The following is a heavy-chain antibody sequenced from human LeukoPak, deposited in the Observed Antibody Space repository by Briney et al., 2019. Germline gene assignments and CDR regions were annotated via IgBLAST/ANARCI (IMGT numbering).Heavy chain of an antibody. J-gene: IGHJ5*02. D-gene: IGHD3-3*01. CDR2: ISGSGDNT. V-gene: IGHV3-23*01. CDR1: GFTFSGFA. Sequence: GGSLRLSCAASGFTFSGFAMSWVRRTPGKGLEWVSGISGSGDNTLYADSVKGRFTISRDNAKNSLYLQMNSLRAEDTAVYYCARDSEAPQTYYDFWSGSAAGRFDPWGQGTLVTVSS. CDR3: ARDSEAPQTYYDFWSGSAAGRFDP.